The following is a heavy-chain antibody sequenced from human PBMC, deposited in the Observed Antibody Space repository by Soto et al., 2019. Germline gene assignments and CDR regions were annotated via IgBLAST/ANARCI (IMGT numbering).Heavy chain of an antibody. Sequence: QVQLVESGGGVVQPGRSLGLSCAASGFTFSSYGMHWVRQAPGKGLEWVTFISDDGSNKYYADSVKGPFTISRDNSKNTLYLQMNSLRAEDTAGYYLAKEGPPPNWGSFWGQGTLVTFSS. CDR1: GFTFSSYG. V-gene: IGHV3-30*18. J-gene: IGHJ4*02. CDR2: ISDDGSNK. D-gene: IGHD7-27*01. CDR3: AKEGPPPNWGSF.